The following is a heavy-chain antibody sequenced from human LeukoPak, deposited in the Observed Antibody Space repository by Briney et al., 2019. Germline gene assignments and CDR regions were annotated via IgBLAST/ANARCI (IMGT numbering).Heavy chain of an antibody. D-gene: IGHD3-22*01. Sequence: ASVKVSCKASGYTFTSYDINWVRQATGQGLEWMGRIIPILGIANYAQKFQGRVTITADKSTSTAYMELSSLRSEDTAVYYCARMWPDSSGYYYDYWGQGTLVTVSS. CDR1: GYTFTSYD. CDR3: ARMWPDSSGYYYDY. V-gene: IGHV1-69*04. J-gene: IGHJ4*02. CDR2: IIPILGIA.